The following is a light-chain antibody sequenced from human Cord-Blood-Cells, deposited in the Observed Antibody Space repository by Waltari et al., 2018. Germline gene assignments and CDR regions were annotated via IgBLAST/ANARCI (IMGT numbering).Light chain of an antibody. J-gene: IGLJ2*01. V-gene: IGLV2-11*01. CDR3: CSYAGSYTVV. CDR1: SSDVGGYNY. CDR2: DVS. Sequence: QSALTQPRSVSGSPVQSVPISCTGTSSDVGGYNYVSWYQQHPGKAPKLMIYDVSKRPSGVPDRFSGSKSGNTASLTISGLQAEDEADYYCCSYAGSYTVVFGGGTKLTVL.